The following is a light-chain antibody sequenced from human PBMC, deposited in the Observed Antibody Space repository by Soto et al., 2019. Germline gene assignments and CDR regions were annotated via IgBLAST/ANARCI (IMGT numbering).Light chain of an antibody. V-gene: IGLV1-40*01. Sequence: QSVLTQPPSVSGASGQRVTISCTGSSSNIGAGYDVHWYQRLPGTAPKVLIYGNSNRPSGVPDRFSGSKSGTSASLAITGLQAEDEADYYCQSYDSSLSGYVFGTGTKVTVL. J-gene: IGLJ1*01. CDR1: SSNIGAGYD. CDR2: GNS. CDR3: QSYDSSLSGYV.